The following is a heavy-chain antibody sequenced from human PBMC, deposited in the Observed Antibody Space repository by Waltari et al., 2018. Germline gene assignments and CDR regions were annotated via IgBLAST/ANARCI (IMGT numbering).Heavy chain of an antibody. CDR2: ISWNVGSI. CDR1: GFTFDDYA. CDR3: AKDQSYGSGSQFDY. D-gene: IGHD3-10*01. Sequence: EVQLVESGGGLVQPGRSLRLSCAASGFTFDDYAMHWVRQAHGKGLERVSGISWNVGSIGYADSVKGRFTISRYNAKNTLYLQMNSLRAEDTALYYCAKDQSYGSGSQFDYWGQGTLVTVSS. J-gene: IGHJ4*02. V-gene: IGHV3-9*01.